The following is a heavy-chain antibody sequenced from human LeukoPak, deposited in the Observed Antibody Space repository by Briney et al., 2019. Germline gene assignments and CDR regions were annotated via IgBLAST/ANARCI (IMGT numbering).Heavy chain of an antibody. CDR2: ISSSGSTI. D-gene: IGHD3-22*01. J-gene: IGHJ4*02. CDR3: ARDRHYDSSGYVAY. CDR1: GFTFSDYY. V-gene: IGHV3-11*01. Sequence: GGSLRLSCAASGFTFSDYYMSWIRQAPGKGLEWVSYISSSGSTIYYADSMKGRFTISRDNAKNSLYLQMNSLRAEDTAVYYCARDRHYDSSGYVAYWGQGTLVTVSS.